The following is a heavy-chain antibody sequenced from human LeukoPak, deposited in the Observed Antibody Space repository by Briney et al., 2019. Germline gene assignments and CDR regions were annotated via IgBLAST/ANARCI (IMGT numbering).Heavy chain of an antibody. CDR3: AKGVEYQLPRD. Sequence: GGSLRLSCAASGFTFSSYAMSWVRQAPGKGLEWVSAISGSGGSTYYADSVKGRFTISRDNSKDTLYLQMNSLRAEDAAVYYCAKGVEYQLPRDWGQGTLVTVSS. CDR1: GFTFSSYA. D-gene: IGHD2-2*01. CDR2: ISGSGGST. J-gene: IGHJ4*02. V-gene: IGHV3-23*01.